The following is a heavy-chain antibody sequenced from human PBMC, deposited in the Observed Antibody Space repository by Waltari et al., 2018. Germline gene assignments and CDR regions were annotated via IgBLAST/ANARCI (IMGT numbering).Heavy chain of an antibody. J-gene: IGHJ6*02. CDR2: INHSGST. CDR1: GGSFSGYY. CDR3: ARGYPQTYYYDSSGHYYYYGMDV. D-gene: IGHD3-22*01. V-gene: IGHV4-34*01. Sequence: QVQLQQWGAGLLKPSETLSLTCAVYGGSFSGYYWSWLRQPPGKGLEWIGEINHSGSTNYNPSLKSRVTISVETSKNQFSLKRSSVTAADTAVYYCARGYPQTYYYDSSGHYYYYGMDVWGQGTTVTVSS.